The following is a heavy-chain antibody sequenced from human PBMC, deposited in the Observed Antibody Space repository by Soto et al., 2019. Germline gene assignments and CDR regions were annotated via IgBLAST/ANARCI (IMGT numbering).Heavy chain of an antibody. CDR1: GFTFSNYD. D-gene: IGHD6-19*01. CDR2: IATAGDT. V-gene: IGHV3-13*01. CDR3: ASSPSTSGWPLDF. Sequence: PGGSLSLSCAASGFTFSNYDLHWVRQAPGRGLEWVSTIATAGDTYYPDSVKGRFTISRENAKTSFYLQMNSLRAGDTAVYYCASSPSTSGWPLDFWGQGTLVTVSS. J-gene: IGHJ4*02.